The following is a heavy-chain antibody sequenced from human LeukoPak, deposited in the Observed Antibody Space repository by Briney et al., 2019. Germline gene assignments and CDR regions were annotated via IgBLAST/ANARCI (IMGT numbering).Heavy chain of an antibody. CDR2: TYYRSKWYN. CDR1: GDSVSSNSAA. J-gene: IGHJ6*02. V-gene: IGHV6-1*01. Sequence: SQTLSLTCAISGDSVSSNSAAWNWIRQSPSRGLEWLGRTYYRSKWYNDYAVSVKSRITINPDTSKNQFSLQLNSVTPEDTAVYYCARAEGWFGELSNYYGMDVWGQGTTVTVSS. CDR3: ARAEGWFGELSNYYGMDV. D-gene: IGHD3-10*01.